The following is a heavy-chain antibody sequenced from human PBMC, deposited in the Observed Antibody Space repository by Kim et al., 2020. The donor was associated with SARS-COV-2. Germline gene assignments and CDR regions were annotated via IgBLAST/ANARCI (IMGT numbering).Heavy chain of an antibody. J-gene: IGHJ4*02. D-gene: IGHD6-19*01. V-gene: IGHV6-1*01. CDR1: GDSVSSNSAA. Sequence: SQTLSLTCAISGDSVSSNSAAYNWIRQSPSRGLEWLGRTYYRSKWFNDYAVSVKGRITITPDTSKNHFSLQLNSVTPEDTAVYFCARDVQHYSSGWQSPGGFDYWGQGTLVTVSS. CDR3: ARDVQHYSSGWQSPGGFDY. CDR2: TYYRSKWFN.